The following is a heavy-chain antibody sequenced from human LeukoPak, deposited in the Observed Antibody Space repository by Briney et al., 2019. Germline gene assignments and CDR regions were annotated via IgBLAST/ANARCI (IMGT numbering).Heavy chain of an antibody. J-gene: IGHJ6*03. CDR2: ISSSGSTI. CDR1: GFTFSSYW. CDR3: ARALERLPYYYYYMDV. V-gene: IGHV3-48*04. D-gene: IGHD1-1*01. Sequence: QPGGSLRLSCAASGFTFSSYWMSWVRQAPGKGLEWVSYISSSGSTIYYADSVKGRFTISRDNAKNSLYLQMNSLRAEDTAVYYCARALERLPYYYYYMDVWGKGTTVTISS.